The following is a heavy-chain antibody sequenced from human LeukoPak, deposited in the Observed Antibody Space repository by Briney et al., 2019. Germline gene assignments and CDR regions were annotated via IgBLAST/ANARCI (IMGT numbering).Heavy chain of an antibody. CDR2: IYYSGST. V-gene: IGHV4-39*07. J-gene: IGHJ4*02. CDR1: GGSISSSSYY. Sequence: SETLSLTCTVSGGSISSSSYYWGWIRQPPGKGLEWIGSIYYSGSTYYNPSLKSRVTISVDTSKNQFSLKLSSVTAADTAVYYCARTSGYFDYWGQGTLVTVSS. CDR3: ARTSGYFDY.